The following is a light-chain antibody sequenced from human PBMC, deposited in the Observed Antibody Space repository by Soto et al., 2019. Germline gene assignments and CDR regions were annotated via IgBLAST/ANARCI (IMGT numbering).Light chain of an antibody. CDR3: QQYGDSPLT. J-gene: IGKJ4*01. CDR2: GAS. V-gene: IGKV3-15*01. Sequence: EIVLTQSPATLSVSPGESATLSCRASQSISSNLAWYQQKPGQSPRLLIYGASSRATGVPVRFSGSGSGVAFTLTISGLQSEDFALYYCQQYGDSPLTFGGGTKVDIK. CDR1: QSISSN.